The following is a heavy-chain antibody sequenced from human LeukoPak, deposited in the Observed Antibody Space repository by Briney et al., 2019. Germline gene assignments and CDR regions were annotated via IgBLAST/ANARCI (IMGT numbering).Heavy chain of an antibody. V-gene: IGHV4-59*01. CDR2: IYYSGST. D-gene: IGHD2-21*01. Sequence: PSETLSLTCTVSGGSISNYYWSWIRQPPGKGLEWIGYIYYSGSTNYNPSLKSRVTISVDTSKNQFSLKLSSVTAADTAVYYCARGGYYYFDYWGQGTLVTVSS. CDR3: ARGGYYYFDY. J-gene: IGHJ4*02. CDR1: GGSISNYY.